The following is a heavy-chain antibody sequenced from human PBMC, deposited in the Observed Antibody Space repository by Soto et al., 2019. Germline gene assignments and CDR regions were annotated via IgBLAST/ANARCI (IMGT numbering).Heavy chain of an antibody. D-gene: IGHD5-18*01. CDR2: ILHDGSNT. V-gene: IGHV3-30*18. Sequence: VQLVESGGGVVQPGRSLRLSCAASGFTFTSYGMHWVRQAPGKGLEWVALILHDGSNTYYADSVKGRFTISRDNSKNTLYLQMNSRRAEDTAVYYCAKSRDGYSFYFYYGMDVWGPGTTVTVSS. CDR1: GFTFTSYG. CDR3: AKSRDGYSFYFYYGMDV. J-gene: IGHJ6*02.